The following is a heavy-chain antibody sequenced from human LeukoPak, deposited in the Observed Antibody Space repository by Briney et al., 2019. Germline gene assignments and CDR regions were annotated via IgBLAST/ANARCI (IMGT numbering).Heavy chain of an antibody. CDR1: GYTFTSYW. CDR3: ASHRVGYCSGASCYDFDY. D-gene: IGHD2-15*01. J-gene: IGHJ4*02. CDR2: IYPGDPDT. Sequence: GESLKISCKGSGYTFTSYWIGWVRQMPGKGLEWMGIIYPGDPDTKYSPSFQGQVTVSADKSISTAYLQWRSLKASDTAMYYCASHRVGYCSGASCYDFDYWGQGTLVTVSS. V-gene: IGHV5-51*01.